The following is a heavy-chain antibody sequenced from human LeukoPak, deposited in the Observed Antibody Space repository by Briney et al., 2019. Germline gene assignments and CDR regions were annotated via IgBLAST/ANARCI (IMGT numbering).Heavy chain of an antibody. Sequence: ASVKVSCKASGYTFTSYYMHWVRQAPGQGLEWMGIINPSGGSTSYAQKFQGRVTMTRDMSTSTVYMELSSLRSEDTAVYYCARDGSEYYYDSSGYDYRGQGTLVTVSS. CDR2: INPSGGST. D-gene: IGHD3-22*01. CDR1: GYTFTSYY. V-gene: IGHV1-46*01. J-gene: IGHJ4*02. CDR3: ARDGSEYYYDSSGYDY.